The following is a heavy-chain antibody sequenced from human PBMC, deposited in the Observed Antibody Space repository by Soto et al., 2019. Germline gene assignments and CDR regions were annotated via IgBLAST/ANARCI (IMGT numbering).Heavy chain of an antibody. J-gene: IGHJ4*02. V-gene: IGHV4-34*01. Sequence: QVQLQQWGAGLLKPSETLSLTCAVYGGSFSGYYWSWIRKPPGKGLEWIGEINHSGSTNYNPSLKSRVIIPLDTSKTQFSLKLSSVTASDTAVYYCARGLGYRYTNFDYWGQGTLVTVSS. D-gene: IGHD5-18*01. CDR2: INHSGST. CDR3: ARGLGYRYTNFDY. CDR1: GGSFSGYY.